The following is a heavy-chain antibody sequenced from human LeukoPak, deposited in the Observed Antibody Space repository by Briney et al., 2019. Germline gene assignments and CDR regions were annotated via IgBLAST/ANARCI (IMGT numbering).Heavy chain of an antibody. CDR3: ARALSYCSSTSCSLYYYYYYMDA. Sequence: GGTLRLSCAASGFTFSSHNTYWGCHGPGKGLEWGSYISSGSTTIYQTHPVKGRFTISRDNAENALYLQMNSLRAEDTAVYYCARALSYCSSTSCSLYYYYYYMDAWGKGTTVTVSS. V-gene: IGHV3-48*01. J-gene: IGHJ6*03. CDR1: GFTFSSHN. D-gene: IGHD2-2*01. CDR2: ISSGSTTI.